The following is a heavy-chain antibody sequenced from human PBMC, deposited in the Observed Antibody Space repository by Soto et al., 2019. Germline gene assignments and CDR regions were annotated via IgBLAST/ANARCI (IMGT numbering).Heavy chain of an antibody. CDR3: ARCRGSCSGTSSYFSFDH. V-gene: IGHV4-39*02. D-gene: IGHD2-2*01. CDR1: GGSIRSSSYY. Sequence: QLLLQESGPRLVKAWETLSLNCTVSGGSIRSSSYYWGWIRQPPGKGLEWLATVYYSGSTYYNPSLKSRLFLAVDSSNTHFSLKLNSVPPADTAVYYCARCRGSCSGTSSYFSFDHWGQGTLVTVSS. CDR2: VYYSGST. J-gene: IGHJ5*02.